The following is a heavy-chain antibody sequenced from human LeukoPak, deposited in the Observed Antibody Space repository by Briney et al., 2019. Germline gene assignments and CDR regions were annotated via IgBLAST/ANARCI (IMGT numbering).Heavy chain of an antibody. CDR1: GGAFSSYA. CDR3: ARGDILTGYRYYFDY. D-gene: IGHD3-9*01. Sequence: SVKVSCKASGGAFSSYAISWVRQAPGQGLEWMGGIIPIFGTANYAQKFQGRVTITADKSTSTAYMELSSLRSEDTAVYCCARGDILTGYRYYFDYWGQGTLVTVSS. J-gene: IGHJ4*02. V-gene: IGHV1-69*06. CDR2: IIPIFGTA.